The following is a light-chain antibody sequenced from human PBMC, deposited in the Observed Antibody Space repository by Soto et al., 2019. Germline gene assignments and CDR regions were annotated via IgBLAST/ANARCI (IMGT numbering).Light chain of an antibody. CDR3: QQRSHWPSIT. Sequence: EIVLTQSPAALSLSPGERATLSCRASQSVSSCLAWYQQKPGQAPRLLIYGASNKATGIPARFSGSGSGADVSTPISSIEPEDFSVSYCQQRSHWPSITFGQGTRLEIK. CDR2: GAS. J-gene: IGKJ5*01. CDR1: QSVSSC. V-gene: IGKV3-11*01.